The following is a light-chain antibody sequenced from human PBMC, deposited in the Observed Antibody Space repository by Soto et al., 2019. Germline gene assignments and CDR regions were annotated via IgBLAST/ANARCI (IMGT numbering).Light chain of an antibody. CDR3: SSYGGSNNFV. CDR2: EVT. J-gene: IGLJ1*01. V-gene: IGLV2-8*01. CDR1: SSEVGGYNV. Sequence: QSAVTQPPSASGSPGQAVTISCTETSSEVGGYNVVSWYQHFPRKAPKLIIYEVTKRPSGVPDRFSGSKSGNTASLTVSGLQTDDEADYYCSSYGGSNNFVFGTGTKVTVL.